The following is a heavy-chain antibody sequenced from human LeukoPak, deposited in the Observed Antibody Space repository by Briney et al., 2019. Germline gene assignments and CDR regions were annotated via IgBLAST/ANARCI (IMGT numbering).Heavy chain of an antibody. CDR2: INPNSGGT. CDR3: ARGSRLTYYDFWSGYPDAFDI. J-gene: IGHJ3*02. V-gene: IGHV1-2*02. Sequence: ASVKVSCKASGYTFTGYYMHWVRQAPGQGLEWMGWINPNSGGTNYAQKFQGRVTMTRDTSISTAYMELSSLRSEDMAVYYCARGSRLTYYDFWSGYPDAFDIWGQGTMVTVSS. CDR1: GYTFTGYY. D-gene: IGHD3-3*01.